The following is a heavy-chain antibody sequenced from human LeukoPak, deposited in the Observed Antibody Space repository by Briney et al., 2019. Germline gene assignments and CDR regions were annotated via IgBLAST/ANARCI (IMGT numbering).Heavy chain of an antibody. V-gene: IGHV3-69-1*01. CDR3: ARSGLTVSIDY. D-gene: IGHD2/OR15-2a*01. Sequence: GGSLRLSCEASGFSLSDYGMNWARQAPGKGLEWVSYITKISDKFYADSVKGRFTVSRDNDKNSVFLHMNSLRHEDTAVYYCARSGLTVSIDYWGQGTLVTVSS. J-gene: IGHJ4*02. CDR2: ITKISDK. CDR1: GFSLSDYG.